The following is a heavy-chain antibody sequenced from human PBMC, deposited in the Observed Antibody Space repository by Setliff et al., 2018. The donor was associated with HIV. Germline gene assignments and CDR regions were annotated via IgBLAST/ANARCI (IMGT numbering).Heavy chain of an antibody. V-gene: IGHV4-59*01. Sequence: SETLSLTCTVSGGSISSYYWSWIRLPPGKGLEWIGYIYTSGITNYNPSLKSRVTMSVDTSKNQFSLKLSSVTAADTAVYYCARSVDTTLVPAYYFDYWGQGTLVTVSS. CDR2: IYTSGIT. CDR1: GGSISSYY. D-gene: IGHD5-18*01. CDR3: ARSVDTTLVPAYYFDY. J-gene: IGHJ4*02.